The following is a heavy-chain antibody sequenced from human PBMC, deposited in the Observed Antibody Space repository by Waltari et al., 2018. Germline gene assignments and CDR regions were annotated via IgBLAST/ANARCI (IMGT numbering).Heavy chain of an antibody. V-gene: IGHV4-38-2*02. CDR1: GYSISSGYY. Sequence: QVQLQESGPGLVKPSETLSLTCTVSGYSISSGYYWGWIRQPLGTGLEWIGGIYQIGVTSYDPRLESRGTISGDTSKNQFALKLSAVAAADTAVYYCARGGVRISDGVTYNWFDPWGQGTLVTVSS. D-gene: IGHD3-10*01. J-gene: IGHJ5*02. CDR2: IYQIGVT. CDR3: ARGGVRISDGVTYNWFDP.